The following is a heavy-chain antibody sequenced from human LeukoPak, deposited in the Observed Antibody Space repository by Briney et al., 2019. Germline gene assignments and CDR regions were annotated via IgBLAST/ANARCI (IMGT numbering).Heavy chain of an antibody. CDR1: GYTFTSYD. J-gene: IGHJ4*02. CDR3: ARGLYDILTGYADY. CDR2: MNPNSGNK. V-gene: IGHV1-8*01. D-gene: IGHD3-9*01. Sequence: ASVNVSCKASGYTFTSYDSNWVRQATGQGLEWMGWMNPNSGNKGYAQTFQGRVTMTRNTSISTAYMELSSLRSEDTAVYYCARGLYDILTGYADYWGQGTLVTVSS.